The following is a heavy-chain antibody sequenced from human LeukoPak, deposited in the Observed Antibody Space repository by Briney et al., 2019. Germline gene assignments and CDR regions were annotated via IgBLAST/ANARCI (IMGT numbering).Heavy chain of an antibody. Sequence: SETLSLTCAVYGGSFSGYYWSWIRQPPGKGLEWIGEINHSGSTNYNPPLKSRVTISVDRSKNQFALKLSSVTAADTAVYYCARHLDYRDVFDIWGQGTMVTVSS. V-gene: IGHV4-34*01. J-gene: IGHJ3*02. CDR1: GGSFSGYY. CDR2: INHSGST. D-gene: IGHD4/OR15-4a*01. CDR3: ARHLDYRDVFDI.